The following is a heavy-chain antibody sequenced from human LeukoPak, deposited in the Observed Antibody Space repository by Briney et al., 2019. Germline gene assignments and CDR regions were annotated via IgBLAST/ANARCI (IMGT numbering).Heavy chain of an antibody. CDR1: GFTFSSYG. CDR3: ARGECSGGSCLSTFDY. Sequence: GGSLRLSCAASGFTFSSYGMHWVGQAPGKGLEWVAVIWYDGSNKYYADSVKGRFTISRDNSKNTLYLQMNSLRAEDTAVYYCARGECSGGSCLSTFDYWGQGTLVTVSS. J-gene: IGHJ4*02. CDR2: IWYDGSNK. V-gene: IGHV3-33*01. D-gene: IGHD2-15*01.